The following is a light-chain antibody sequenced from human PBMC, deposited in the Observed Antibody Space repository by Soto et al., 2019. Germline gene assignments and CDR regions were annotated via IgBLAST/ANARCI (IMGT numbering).Light chain of an antibody. CDR2: EAS. J-gene: IGKJ2*01. V-gene: IGKV1-5*01. Sequence: DIPMTQSPSTLSASVGARVTITCRASETLSTWLAWYQQKPGKAPKLLIFEASSLESGVPSRFSGSVSGTEFTLTISSLQPDDFATYYCQHYKSYSHTFGQGTKLEIK. CDR1: ETLSTW. CDR3: QHYKSYSHT.